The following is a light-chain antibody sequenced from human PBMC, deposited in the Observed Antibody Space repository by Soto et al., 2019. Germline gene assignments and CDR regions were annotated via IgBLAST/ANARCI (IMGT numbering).Light chain of an antibody. J-gene: IGKJ1*01. CDR1: QGFTNY. Sequence: DILMTKSPSFLSASVGDRVTITCRDSQGFTNYLTLYQQKPGKATKRLIYAASNLHIGVPSRVSGSESVSEFNLTIISLQAEDFATYFFLQHNSLPWTFGQGTKVET. CDR2: AAS. V-gene: IGKV1-17*01. CDR3: LQHNSLPWT.